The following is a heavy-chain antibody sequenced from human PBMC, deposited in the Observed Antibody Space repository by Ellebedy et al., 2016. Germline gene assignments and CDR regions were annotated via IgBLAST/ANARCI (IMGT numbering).Heavy chain of an antibody. V-gene: IGHV2-5*01. D-gene: IGHD1-14*01. CDR3: AHRSTNREVDY. CDR1: GFSLDSSAVV. J-gene: IGHJ4*02. Sequence: SGPTLVKPPQTLTLTCTFSGFSLDSSAVVVGWIRQPPGKALEWLSFIYGNDDKRYRPSLRSRLTITKDTSKNQVVLTMTNMDSVDTGTYFCAHRSTNREVDYWGQGTLVTVSS. CDR2: IYGNDDK.